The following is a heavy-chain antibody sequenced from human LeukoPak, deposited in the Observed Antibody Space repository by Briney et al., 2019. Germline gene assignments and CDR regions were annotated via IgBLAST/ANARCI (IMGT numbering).Heavy chain of an antibody. Sequence: SETLSLTCAVSGGSFSGYYWSWIRQPPGKGLEWIGEINHSGSTNYNPSLKSRVTISVDTSKNQFSLKLSPVTAADTAVYYCARGIRRIAAAGSRFDYWGQGTLVTVSS. CDR1: GGSFSGYY. V-gene: IGHV4-34*01. CDR2: INHSGST. D-gene: IGHD6-13*01. J-gene: IGHJ4*02. CDR3: ARGIRRIAAAGSRFDY.